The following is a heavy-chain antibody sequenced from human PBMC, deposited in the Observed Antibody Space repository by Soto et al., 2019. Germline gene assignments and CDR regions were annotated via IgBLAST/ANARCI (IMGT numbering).Heavy chain of an antibody. Sequence: QLQLQESGSGLVKPSQTLSLTCAVSGGSISSGGYSWSWIRQPPGKGLEWIGYIYHSGSTYYNPFLNGRVTISVDRSKNQFSLKLSSVTAADTAVYYCARVAYCGGDCYRGFDPWGQGILVTVSS. J-gene: IGHJ5*02. D-gene: IGHD2-21*02. CDR3: ARVAYCGGDCYRGFDP. CDR1: GGSISSGGYS. CDR2: IYHSGST. V-gene: IGHV4-30-2*01.